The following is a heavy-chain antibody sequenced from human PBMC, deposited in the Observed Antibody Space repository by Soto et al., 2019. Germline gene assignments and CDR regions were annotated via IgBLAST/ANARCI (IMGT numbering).Heavy chain of an antibody. Sequence: QVQLVQSGAEVKKPGSSVKVSCKASVGTFSSYAISWVRQAPGQGLEWMGGIIPIFGTANYAQKFQGRVMITADESTSTAYMQLSSLRSEDTAVYSCERGGGYSYGFVYCAQETLVTVSS. J-gene: IGHJ4*02. D-gene: IGHD5-18*01. V-gene: IGHV1-69*01. CDR1: VGTFSSYA. CDR2: IIPIFGTA. CDR3: ERGGGYSYGFVY.